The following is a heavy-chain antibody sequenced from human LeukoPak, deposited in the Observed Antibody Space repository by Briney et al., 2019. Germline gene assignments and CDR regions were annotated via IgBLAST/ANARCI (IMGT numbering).Heavy chain of an antibody. CDR1: GDSISNYN. J-gene: IGHJ4*02. CDR3: ARARTRGNNWYLDY. D-gene: IGHD1-1*01. Sequence: SETLSLTCTVSGDSISNYNWNWIRQPPGKGLEWIGYIYYRGNTNYNPSLKSRLTISADTSKSQFSLRVTSVTAADTAMYYCARARTRGNNWYLDYWGQGTVVIVSS. V-gene: IGHV4-59*01. CDR2: IYYRGNT.